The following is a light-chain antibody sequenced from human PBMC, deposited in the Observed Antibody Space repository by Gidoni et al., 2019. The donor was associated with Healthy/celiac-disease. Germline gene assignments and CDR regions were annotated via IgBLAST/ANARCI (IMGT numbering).Light chain of an antibody. V-gene: IGKV2-28*01. CDR3: MQALQTGFT. J-gene: IGKJ3*01. Sequence: DLVMTQSPLSLPVTPGEPASISCRSSQSLLHSNGYNYLDWYLQKPGQSPQLLIYLGSNRASGVPDRFSDSGSGTDFTLKISRVEAEDVGVYYCMQALQTGFTFGPGTKVDIK. CDR1: QSLLHSNGYNY. CDR2: LGS.